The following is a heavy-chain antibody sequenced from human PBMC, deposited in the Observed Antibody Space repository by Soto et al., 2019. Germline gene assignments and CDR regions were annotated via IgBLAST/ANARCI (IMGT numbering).Heavy chain of an antibody. CDR3: AREYYYDSSGKGWFDP. CDR2: MNPNSGNT. J-gene: IGHJ5*02. Sequence: RASVKVSCKASGYTFTSYDINWVRQATGQGLEWMGWMNPNSGNTGYAQKFQGRVTMTRNTSISTAYMELSSLRSEDTAVYYCAREYYYDSSGKGWFDPWGQGTLVTVSS. V-gene: IGHV1-8*01. CDR1: GYTFTSYD. D-gene: IGHD3-22*01.